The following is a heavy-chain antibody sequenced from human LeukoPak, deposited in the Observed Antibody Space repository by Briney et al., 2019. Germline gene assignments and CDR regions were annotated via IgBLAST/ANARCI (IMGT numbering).Heavy chain of an antibody. J-gene: IGHJ4*02. CDR3: ARYVVYGAEKYYFDY. V-gene: IGHV4-39*01. D-gene: IGHD3-10*01. CDR1: GGSVRSTTSS. Sequence: TSHILSLTCTVSGGSVRSTTSSWSWIRQPPGKGLEWIASINYSGRTYYNPSLNSRVTISVDTSENQFSLKLSSVTPADPAVYYCARYVVYGAEKYYFDYWGQGTLVTVSS. CDR2: INYSGRT.